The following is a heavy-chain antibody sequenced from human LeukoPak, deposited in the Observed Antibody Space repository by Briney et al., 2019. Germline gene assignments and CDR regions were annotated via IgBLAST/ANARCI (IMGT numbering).Heavy chain of an antibody. Sequence: PSETLSLTCTVSGGAITSDYWSWIRQSPEMGLEWIGYVFHTGVTIYDPSLRGRVIISLAASKTQFSLTLTSVTAADTALYYCARHIVGGNFDSWGPGKFVTVSS. J-gene: IGHJ4*02. CDR2: VFHTGVT. CDR3: ARHIVGGNFDS. V-gene: IGHV4-59*08. D-gene: IGHD1-26*01. CDR1: GGAITSDY.